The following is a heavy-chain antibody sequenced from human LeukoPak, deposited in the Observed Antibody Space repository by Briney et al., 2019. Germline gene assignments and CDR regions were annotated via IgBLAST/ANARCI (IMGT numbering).Heavy chain of an antibody. CDR2: INPSGGST. D-gene: IGHD6-13*01. J-gene: IGHJ4*02. CDR3: ARGGSSRYFFGNVDY. V-gene: IGHV1-46*01. Sequence: RASVKVSCKASGYTFTSYYMHWVRQAPGQGLEWMGIINPSGGSTSYAQKFQGRVTMTRDMSTSTVYMELSSLRSEDTAVYYCARGGSSRYFFGNVDYWGQGTLVTVSS. CDR1: GYTFTSYY.